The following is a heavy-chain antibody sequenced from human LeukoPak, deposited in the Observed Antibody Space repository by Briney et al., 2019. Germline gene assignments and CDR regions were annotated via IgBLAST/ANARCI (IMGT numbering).Heavy chain of an antibody. CDR2: IESNGGIT. CDR3: AKGPTYESLPYYFDY. V-gene: IGHV3-64D*09. Sequence: GGSLRLSCSASGFTFSYYAMHWVRHAAGKEWMLFIGIESNGGITYYADSQKDRFNVSRDNSDNTLYLQMSNLRAEDTAIYDCAKGPTYESLPYYFDYWGQGTLVTVSS. J-gene: IGHJ4*02. CDR1: GFTFSYYA. D-gene: IGHD3-22*01.